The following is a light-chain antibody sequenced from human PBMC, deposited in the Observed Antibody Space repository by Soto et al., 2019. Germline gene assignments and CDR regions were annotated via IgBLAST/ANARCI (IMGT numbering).Light chain of an antibody. J-gene: IGKJ4*02. CDR3: QQSGKSFPLT. CDR1: QSVSSNY. V-gene: IGKV3-20*01. Sequence: EIVLTQSPGTLSLSPGERATLSCRASQSVSSNYLAWYQQKPGQAPKLLIYGASSRATGIPDRFSGSGSGTDVILTIIRLEPEDFAMYYCQQSGKSFPLTFGGGTKLEI. CDR2: GAS.